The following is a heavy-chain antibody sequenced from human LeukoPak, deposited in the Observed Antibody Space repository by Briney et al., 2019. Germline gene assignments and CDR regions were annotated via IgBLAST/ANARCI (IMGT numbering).Heavy chain of an antibody. CDR3: ARLRVLRYFGARAYYFDY. D-gene: IGHD3-9*01. CDR1: GLSFSGYY. Sequence: SQTLSLTCAVYGLSFSGYYWSWIRQPPGKGLEWIGEINHSGSTNYNPSLKSRVTISVDTSKNQFSLKLSSVTAADTAVYYCARLRVLRYFGARAYYFDYWGQGTLVTVSS. J-gene: IGHJ4*02. V-gene: IGHV4-34*01. CDR2: INHSGST.